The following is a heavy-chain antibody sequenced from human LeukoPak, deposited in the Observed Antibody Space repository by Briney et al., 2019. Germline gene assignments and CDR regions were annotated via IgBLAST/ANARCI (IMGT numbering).Heavy chain of an antibody. CDR2: IIPSGHTT. J-gene: IGHJ4*02. D-gene: IGHD3-9*01. CDR1: GFTFSSHG. CDR3: TKDLLPRVLRYFD. Sequence: PGGSLRLSCVASGFTFSSHGMNWVRQAPGKGLEWVSGIIPSGHTTYYADSVRGRFTISRDNSRNTVYLQMNSLRAEDTAVYYCTKDLLPRVLRYFDWGQGTLVTVSS. V-gene: IGHV3-23*01.